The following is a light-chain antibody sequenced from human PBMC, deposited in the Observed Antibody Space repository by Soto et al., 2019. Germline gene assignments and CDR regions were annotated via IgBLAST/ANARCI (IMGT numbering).Light chain of an antibody. CDR1: EGIGND. V-gene: IGKV1-27*01. CDR2: AAS. Sequence: DLQVTQSPSSLSASVGDTVTITCRASEGIGNDLAWYQQRPGQVPKLLIFAASTLQSGVPPRFGGSGSGTYFTFTINSLQPEDFATYFCPKYNSVPLRFGGGTKVDMK. CDR3: PKYNSVPLR. J-gene: IGKJ4*01.